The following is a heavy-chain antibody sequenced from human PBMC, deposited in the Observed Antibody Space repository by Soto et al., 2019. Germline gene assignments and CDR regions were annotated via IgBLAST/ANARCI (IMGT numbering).Heavy chain of an antibody. CDR3: ARRYGSAIDY. V-gene: IGHV4-30-4*01. J-gene: IGHJ4*02. Sequence: PSETLSLTCTVSGSFINSGDYHWSWVRQPPGKGLEWIGYIYYTGGTYYTPSLESRVTISVDTSKNQFSLKLSSVTAADTAVYYCARRYGSAIDYWGQGTLVTVSS. CDR2: IYYTGGT. D-gene: IGHD1-26*01. CDR1: GSFINSGDYH.